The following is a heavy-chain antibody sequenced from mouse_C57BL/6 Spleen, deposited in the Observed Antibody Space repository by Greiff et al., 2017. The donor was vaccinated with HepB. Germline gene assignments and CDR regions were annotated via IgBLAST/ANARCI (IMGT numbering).Heavy chain of an antibody. J-gene: IGHJ3*01. D-gene: IGHD2-1*01. CDR2: ISYDGSN. CDR3: AREDGIKFAY. Sequence: EVKLVESGPGLVKPSQSLSLTCSVTGYSITSGYYWNWIRQFPGNKLEWMGYISYDGSNNYNPSLKNRISITRDTSKNQFFLKLNSVTTEDTATYYCAREDGIKFAYWGQGTLVTVSA. V-gene: IGHV3-6*01. CDR1: GYSITSGYY.